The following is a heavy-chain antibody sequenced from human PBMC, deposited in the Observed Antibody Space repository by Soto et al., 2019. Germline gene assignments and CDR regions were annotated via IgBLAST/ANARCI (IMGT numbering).Heavy chain of an antibody. CDR1: GGTFSSYA. CDR2: IIPIFGTA. V-gene: IGHV1-69*13. CDR3: AGIRITIFGVVIPHYYYYGMDV. J-gene: IGHJ6*02. D-gene: IGHD3-3*01. Sequence: SVKVSCKASGGTFSSYAISWVRQAPGQGLEWMGGIIPIFGTANYAQKFQGRVTITADESTSTAYMELSSLRSEDTAVYYCAGIRITIFGVVIPHYYYYGMDVWRQGTTVTVS.